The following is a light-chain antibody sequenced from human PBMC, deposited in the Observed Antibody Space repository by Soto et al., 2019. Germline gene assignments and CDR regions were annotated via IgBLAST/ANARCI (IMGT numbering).Light chain of an antibody. CDR2: GAS. J-gene: IGKJ1*01. CDR1: QSVSSSY. Sequence: EIVLTQSPGTLSLSPGERATLSCRASQSVSSSYLAWYQQKPGQAPRLLIYGASSRATGIPDRFSGSGSGTDFTLTISRLEPXXFAVYYCQQYGSSPPTFGQGTKVEIK. V-gene: IGKV3-20*01. CDR3: QQYGSSPPT.